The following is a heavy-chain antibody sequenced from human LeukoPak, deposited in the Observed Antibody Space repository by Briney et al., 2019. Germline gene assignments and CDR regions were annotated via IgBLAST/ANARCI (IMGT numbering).Heavy chain of an antibody. CDR2: ISSSGDTI. CDR1: GFTFCDYY. J-gene: IGHJ4*02. CDR3: ARDPYGDYVNYQLAGDLFDY. Sequence: GGSLRLSCAASGFTFCDYYMSWIRQAPGRGREGFLYISSSGDTIFYADSVKGRFTISRDNAKNSLYLQMNSLRADDTAVYYCARDPYGDYVNYQLAGDLFDYWGQGTLVTVSS. V-gene: IGHV3-11*04. D-gene: IGHD4-17*01.